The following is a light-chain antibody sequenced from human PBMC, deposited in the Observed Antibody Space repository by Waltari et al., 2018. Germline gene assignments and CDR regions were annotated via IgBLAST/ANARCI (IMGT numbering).Light chain of an antibody. CDR3: QVWDRSSDQPV. J-gene: IGLJ3*02. Sequence: SYVLTQPPAVSVAPGQTAKISCEGNNIGGKSGHWHQQKPGQAPVLVVFDDDERPSGIPQRFSGSNSENTATLTITRVEVGDGADYYCQVWDRSSDQPVFGGGT. CDR2: DDD. V-gene: IGLV3-21*02. CDR1: NIGGKS.